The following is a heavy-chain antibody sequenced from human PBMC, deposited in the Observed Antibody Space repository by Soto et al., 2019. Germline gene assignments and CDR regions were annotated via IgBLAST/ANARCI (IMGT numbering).Heavy chain of an antibody. J-gene: IGHJ4*02. V-gene: IGHV2-5*02. CDR1: GFSLSTSGVG. CDR2: IYWDDEK. D-gene: IGHD3-10*01. Sequence: QITLKESGPTLVKPTQTLTLTCTFSGFSLSTSGVGVGWIRQPPGKALEWLALIYWDDEKRYSPSLKSRLTITKDPTKNQVVLTMTNMDPVDTATYYCAHMLTMVRGRDPMLIDYWGQGTLVTVSS. CDR3: AHMLTMVRGRDPMLIDY.